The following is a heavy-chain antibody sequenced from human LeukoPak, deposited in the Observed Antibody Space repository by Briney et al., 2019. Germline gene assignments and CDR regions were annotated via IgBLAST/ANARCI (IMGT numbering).Heavy chain of an antibody. CDR1: GFTFSNAW. J-gene: IGHJ4*02. Sequence: GGSLRLSCAASGFTFSNAWMSWVRQAPGKGLEWVGRIKSKTDGGTTDYAAPVKGRFTISRDDSKNTLYLQMNSLKAEDTAVYYCAKDQRTPSYFDYWGQGTLVTVSS. CDR3: AKDQRTPSYFDY. CDR2: IKSKTDGGTT. V-gene: IGHV3-15*01. D-gene: IGHD2-21*01.